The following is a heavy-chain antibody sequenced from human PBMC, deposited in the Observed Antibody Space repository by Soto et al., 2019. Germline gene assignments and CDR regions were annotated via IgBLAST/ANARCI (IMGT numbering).Heavy chain of an antibody. D-gene: IGHD2-15*01. CDR1: GFTFGDSY. CDR2: ISPGSRYP. Sequence: LRLSCAGSGFTFGDSYMSWIRQAPGKGLEWLSYISPGSRYPAYADSVKGRFTISRDNAKRSLYLQMMRLTAEDTAIYYCVRGGGGGLFDPWGQGTMVTVYS. J-gene: IGHJ5*02. V-gene: IGHV3-11*06. CDR3: VRGGGGGLFDP.